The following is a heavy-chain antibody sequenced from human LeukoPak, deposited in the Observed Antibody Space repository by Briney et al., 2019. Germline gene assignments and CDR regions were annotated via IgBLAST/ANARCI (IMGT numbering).Heavy chain of an antibody. CDR2: ISYDGSDG. V-gene: IGHV3-30*03. CDR1: GFTFNTYG. Sequence: GGSLRLSCAASGFTFNTYGMHWVRQARGKGLEWVAIISYDGSDGYYADSVKGRFTISRDNSKNTLSLQVHSLTAEDTAVYYCVASSGSYHYWGQGTLVTVSS. CDR3: VASSGSYHY. D-gene: IGHD3-10*01. J-gene: IGHJ4*02.